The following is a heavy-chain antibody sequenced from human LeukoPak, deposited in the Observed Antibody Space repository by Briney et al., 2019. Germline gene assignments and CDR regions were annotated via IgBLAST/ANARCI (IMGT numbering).Heavy chain of an antibody. CDR2: INPDESNR. V-gene: IGHV3-74*01. D-gene: IGHD2/OR15-2a*01. Sequence: GGSLRLSCAASGFTFSNYWMHWVRKVPGEGLVWVARINPDESNRNYADSVKGRFTISRDNAKNTLYLQMNSLRAEDTAVYYCARGPMTVITLGGQGTLVTVSS. CDR1: GFTFSNYW. CDR3: ARGPMTVITL. J-gene: IGHJ4*02.